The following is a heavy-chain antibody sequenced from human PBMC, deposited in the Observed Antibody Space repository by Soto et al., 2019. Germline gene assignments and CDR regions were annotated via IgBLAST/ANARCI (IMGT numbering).Heavy chain of an antibody. CDR2: IWHDGNNK. CDR3: ASDLVGASDSYGLDV. Sequence: GGSLRLSCAASGFTFSNYGKHWVRQAPGKGLEWVAIIWHDGNNKYYADSVRGRFIISRDNSKNRLYLQMNSLRAEDTAVYYCASDLVGASDSYGLDVWGQGTTVTVSS. J-gene: IGHJ6*02. V-gene: IGHV3-33*01. D-gene: IGHD1-26*01. CDR1: GFTFSNYG.